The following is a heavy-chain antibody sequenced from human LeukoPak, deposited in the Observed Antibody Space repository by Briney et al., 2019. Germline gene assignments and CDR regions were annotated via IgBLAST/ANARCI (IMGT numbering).Heavy chain of an antibody. CDR2: IKQDGSEK. CDR1: GLTFSSYW. CDR3: ARRYFDY. J-gene: IGHJ4*02. V-gene: IGHV3-7*03. Sequence: GGSLRLSCAASGLTFSSYWMQWVRQAPGKGLEWVANIKQDGSEKYYADSVKGRFIISRDNAKNALYLQMSSLRAEDTAIYYCARRYFDYWGQGTLVTVSS.